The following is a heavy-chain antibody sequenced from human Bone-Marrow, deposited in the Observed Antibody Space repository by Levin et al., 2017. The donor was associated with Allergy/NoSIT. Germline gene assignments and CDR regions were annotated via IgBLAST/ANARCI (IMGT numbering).Heavy chain of an antibody. D-gene: IGHD2-15*01. CDR1: GGSISSGGYS. CDR2: IYHSGST. Sequence: LRLSCAVSGGSISSGGYSWSWIRQPPGKGLEWIGYIYHSGSTYYNPSLKSRVTISVDRSKNQFSLKLSSVTAAATAVYYCARGEGIVEDGWFDPWGQGTLVTVSS. CDR3: ARGEGIVEDGWFDP. V-gene: IGHV4-30-2*01. J-gene: IGHJ5*02.